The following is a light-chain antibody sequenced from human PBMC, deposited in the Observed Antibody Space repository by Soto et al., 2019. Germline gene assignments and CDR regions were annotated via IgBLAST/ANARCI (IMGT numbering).Light chain of an antibody. Sequence: QSVLTQPASVSGSPGQSITISCTGTSSDVGGYNYVSWYQQHPGKAPKLMIYDVSNRPSGISNRFSGSKSGNTASLTIFGLQAEDEADYYCTSYTSSSTVLFGGGTQLTVL. J-gene: IGLJ3*02. CDR2: DVS. CDR3: TSYTSSSTVL. V-gene: IGLV2-14*01. CDR1: SSDVGGYNY.